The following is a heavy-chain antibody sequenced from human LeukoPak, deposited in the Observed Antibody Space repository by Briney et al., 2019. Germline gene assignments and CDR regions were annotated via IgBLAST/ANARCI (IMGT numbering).Heavy chain of an antibody. Sequence: PSETLSRTSTVSGYSISIGYYWGWIRQPPGKGLEWIGSIYHSGSTYYNPSLKRRVTISLGMSKNQFSLKLSSVTAADTAVYYCARDLSSSSNYVDGTFDFWGQGTLVTVSS. CDR1: GYSISIGYY. CDR3: ARDLSSSSNYVDGTFDF. CDR2: IYHSGST. J-gene: IGHJ3*01. D-gene: IGHD4-11*01. V-gene: IGHV4-38-2*02.